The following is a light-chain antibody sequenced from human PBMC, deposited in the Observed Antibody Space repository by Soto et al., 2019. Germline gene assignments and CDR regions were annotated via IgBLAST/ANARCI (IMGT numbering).Light chain of an antibody. Sequence: EIVLTQSPGTLSLSPGERATLSCRASQSVSSNYLAWYQQKPGQAPRLLIYGASSRVTGIPDRFSGSGSGTDFTLTISRLEPEDFAVYYCQQYGSSPPVYTFGQGPKLEIK. V-gene: IGKV3-20*01. J-gene: IGKJ2*01. CDR3: QQYGSSPPVYT. CDR2: GAS. CDR1: QSVSSNY.